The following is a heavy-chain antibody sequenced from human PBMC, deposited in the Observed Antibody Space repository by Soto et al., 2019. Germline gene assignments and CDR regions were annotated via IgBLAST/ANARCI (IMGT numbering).Heavy chain of an antibody. CDR2: INHSGYT. CDR3: ARKSPLYYGMDV. Sequence: SETLSLTCAVYGGSFSGHFWNWIRQSPGKGLEWIGEINHSGYTNYNPSLKSRVTISVDTSKNQFSLKLSSVTAADTAVYYCARKSPLYYGMDVWGQGTTVTVSS. V-gene: IGHV4-34*01. J-gene: IGHJ6*02. CDR1: GGSFSGHF.